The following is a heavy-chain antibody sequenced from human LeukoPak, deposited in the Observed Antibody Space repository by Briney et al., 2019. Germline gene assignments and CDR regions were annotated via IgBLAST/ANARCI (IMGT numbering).Heavy chain of an antibody. CDR1: GFTFSDYY. CDR3: ARKGAPAVTPWGFDF. J-gene: IGHJ3*01. D-gene: IGHD2-2*01. Sequence: NTGGSLRLSCAASGFTFSDYYMSWIRQAPGKGLEWVSYISSSGNTIYYADSVKGRFTISRDNAKNSVYLQMNSLGAEDTAVYYCARKGAPAVTPWGFDFWGQGTMVTVSS. V-gene: IGHV3-11*01. CDR2: ISSSGNTI.